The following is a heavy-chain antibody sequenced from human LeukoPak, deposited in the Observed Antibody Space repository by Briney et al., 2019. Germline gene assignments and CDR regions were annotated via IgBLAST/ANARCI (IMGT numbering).Heavy chain of an antibody. CDR3: AREGPYGDYTD. CDR1: GFTFSSYW. J-gene: IGHJ4*02. D-gene: IGHD4-17*01. V-gene: IGHV3-74*01. CDR2: INSDGSST. Sequence: AGGSLRLSCAASGFTFSSYWMHWVRQAPGKGLVWVSRINSDGSSTSYADSVKGRFTISRDNAKNTLYLQMNSLRAEDTAVYYCAREGPYGDYTDWGQGTLVTVSS.